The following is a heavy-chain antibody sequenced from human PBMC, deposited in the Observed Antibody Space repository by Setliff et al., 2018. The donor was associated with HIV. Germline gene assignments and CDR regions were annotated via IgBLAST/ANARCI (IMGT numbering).Heavy chain of an antibody. CDR3: ARRSGWSLDY. CDR2: IIPSGST. J-gene: IGHJ4*02. V-gene: IGHV4-34*12. Sequence: PSETLSLTCAVYGGSFSGYYWSWIRQPPGKGLKWIGEIIPSGSTNYNPSLKSRVTISVDTSKNQFSLNLGSVTAADTAVYYCARRSGWSLDYWGQGTLVTVSS. CDR1: GGSFSGYY. D-gene: IGHD6-19*01.